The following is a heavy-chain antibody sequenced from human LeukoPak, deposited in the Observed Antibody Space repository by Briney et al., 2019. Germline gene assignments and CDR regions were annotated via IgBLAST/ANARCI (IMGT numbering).Heavy chain of an antibody. Sequence: PGGSLRLSCVASGFTFSTYGMSWVRQAPGKGLEWVSAISESGGGTFYADSVKGRFTISRDNSKNTLFLQMDSLRAEDTALYYCAKHMFSKSWFDAWGQGTLVTVS. J-gene: IGHJ5*02. CDR3: AKHMFSKSWFDA. CDR2: ISESGGGT. D-gene: IGHD2/OR15-2a*01. V-gene: IGHV3-23*01. CDR1: GFTFSTYG.